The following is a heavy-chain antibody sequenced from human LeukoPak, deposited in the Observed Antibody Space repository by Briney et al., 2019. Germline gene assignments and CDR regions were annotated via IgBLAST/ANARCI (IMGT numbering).Heavy chain of an antibody. J-gene: IGHJ4*02. D-gene: IGHD3-22*01. Sequence: GGSLRLSCAASGFTFSSYSMNWVRQAPGKGLEWVSSISSSSSYIYYADSVKGRFTISRDNAKNSLYLQMNSLRAEDTAVYYCARDRYYYDSSGLSWGQATLVTVSS. CDR3: ARDRYYYDSSGLS. CDR2: ISSSSSYI. V-gene: IGHV3-21*01. CDR1: GFTFSSYS.